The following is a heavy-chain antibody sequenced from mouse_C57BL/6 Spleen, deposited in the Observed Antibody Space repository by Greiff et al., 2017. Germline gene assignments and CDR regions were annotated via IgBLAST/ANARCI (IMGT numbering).Heavy chain of an antibody. CDR2: IDPSDSET. CDR3: ARGIGYYGSSYLYYFDY. D-gene: IGHD1-1*01. J-gene: IGHJ2*01. CDR1: GYTFTSYW. Sequence: QVQLQQPGAELVRPGSSVKLSCKASGYTFTSYWMHWVKQRPIQGLEWIGNIDPSDSETHYNQKFKDKATLAVDKSSSTAYMQLSSLTSEDSAVYYCARGIGYYGSSYLYYFDYWGQGTTLTVSS. V-gene: IGHV1-52*01.